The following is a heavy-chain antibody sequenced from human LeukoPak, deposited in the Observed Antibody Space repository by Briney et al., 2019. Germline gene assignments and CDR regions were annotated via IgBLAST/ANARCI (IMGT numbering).Heavy chain of an antibody. J-gene: IGHJ4*02. CDR2: IYYSGSP. Sequence: SETLSLTCTVSGGSISSYYWSWIRQPPGKGLEWIGYIYYSGSPNYNPSLKSRVTISVDTSKNQFSLKLSSVTAADTAVYYCARANYYGSGSYKYFDYWGQGTLVTVSS. CDR3: ARANYYGSGSYKYFDY. V-gene: IGHV4-59*01. CDR1: GGSISSYY. D-gene: IGHD3-10*01.